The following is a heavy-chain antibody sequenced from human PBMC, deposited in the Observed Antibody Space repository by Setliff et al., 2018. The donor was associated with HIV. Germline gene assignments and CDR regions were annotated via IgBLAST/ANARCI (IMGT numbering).Heavy chain of an antibody. Sequence: KPSETLSLTCTVSGDSISSGGYYWSWIRQLPGKGLEWMGYIYYSGATYYNPSLKNRVTISLDTSKSQFSLKLTSVTAADTALYYCASGRGAKGGYDYFGSWGQGTLVTVSS. CDR2: IYYSGAT. CDR1: GDSISSGGYY. CDR3: ASGRGAKGGYDYFGS. D-gene: IGHD5-12*01. J-gene: IGHJ4*02. V-gene: IGHV4-31*03.